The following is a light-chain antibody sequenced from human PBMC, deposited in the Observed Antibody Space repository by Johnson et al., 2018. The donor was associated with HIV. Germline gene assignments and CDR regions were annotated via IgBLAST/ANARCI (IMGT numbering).Light chain of an antibody. V-gene: IGLV1-51*02. CDR1: SSNIGNNY. CDR3: GIWDSSLSAYV. Sequence: HSVLTQPPSVSAAPGQKVIISCSGSSSNIGNNYVSWYQQLPGTAPKLLIYENNKRPSGIPDRFSGSKSGTSATLGITGLQTGDEADYSCGIWDSSLSAYVFGTGTKVTVL. CDR2: ENN. J-gene: IGLJ1*01.